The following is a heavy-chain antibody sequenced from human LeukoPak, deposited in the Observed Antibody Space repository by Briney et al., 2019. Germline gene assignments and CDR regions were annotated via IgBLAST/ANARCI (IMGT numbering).Heavy chain of an antibody. CDR3: ARDQGSGINYYYYYMDV. D-gene: IGHD3-10*01. Sequence: GGSLRLSCAASGFTFSRYWMSWVRQAPGKGREGVANIKQDGSEKYYVDCVKGRFTISRDNAKNSLYLQMNSLRAEDTAVYYCARDQGSGINYYYYYMDVWGKGTTVTVSS. J-gene: IGHJ6*03. V-gene: IGHV3-7*01. CDR2: IKQDGSEK. CDR1: GFTFSRYW.